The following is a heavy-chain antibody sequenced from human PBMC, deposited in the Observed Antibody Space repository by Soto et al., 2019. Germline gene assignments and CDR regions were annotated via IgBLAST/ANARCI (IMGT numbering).Heavy chain of an antibody. D-gene: IGHD2-15*01. CDR3: TKANRYCSGANCFTFDY. CDR2: FSSSGGGT. V-gene: IGHV3-23*01. CDR1: GFTFSNYA. J-gene: IGHJ4*02. Sequence: PGGSLRLSCTASGFTFSNYAISWVRQAPGKGLKWVSTFSSSGGGTYYAESVKGRFTISRDNSKNTLYLQMNSLRAEDTAVYYCTKANRYCSGANCFTFDYWGLGTLVTVSS.